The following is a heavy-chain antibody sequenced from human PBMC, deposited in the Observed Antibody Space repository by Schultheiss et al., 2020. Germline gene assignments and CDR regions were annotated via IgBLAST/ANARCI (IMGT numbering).Heavy chain of an antibody. D-gene: IGHD2/OR15-2a*01. V-gene: IGHV3-74*03. CDR3: TRGSSYFLDY. CDR1: GFTFSMYS. Sequence: GESLKISCAGSGFTFSMYSMHWVRQRPGKGLEWVSRVNPDGTTTSYADSVKGRFTISRDNVENTVYLRLNNLRVEDTAVYYCTRGSSYFLDYWGQGTLVTVSS. CDR2: VNPDGTTT. J-gene: IGHJ4*02.